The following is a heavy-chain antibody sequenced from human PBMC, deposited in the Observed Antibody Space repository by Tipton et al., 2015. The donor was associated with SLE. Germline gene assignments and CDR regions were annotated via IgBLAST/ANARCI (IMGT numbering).Heavy chain of an antibody. J-gene: IGHJ5*02. D-gene: IGHD4-23*01. CDR1: GGSISISSYY. CDR3: ASGGYGGNFLGWFDP. CDR2: IYYSGSI. V-gene: IGHV4-39*07. Sequence: TLSLTCSVSGGSISISSYYWGWIRQPPGKGLEWIGNIYYSGSISYTPSLKSRVTISVGTSKNQFSLKVTSVTAADTAVYYCASGGYGGNFLGWFDPWGQGTLVTVSS.